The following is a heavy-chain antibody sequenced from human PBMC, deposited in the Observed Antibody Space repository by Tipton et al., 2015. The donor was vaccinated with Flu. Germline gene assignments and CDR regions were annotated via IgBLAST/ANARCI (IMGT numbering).Heavy chain of an antibody. CDR3: ASPLPGGLLPDYYYYSGMDV. CDR1: GFTFSSYA. V-gene: IGHV3-23*01. CDR2: ISGSGGST. Sequence: SLRLSCAASGFTFSSYAMSWVRQAPGKGLEWVSAISGSGGSTYYADSVKGRFTISRDNSKNTLYLQMNSLRAEDTAVYYCASPLPGGLLPDYYYYSGMDVWGQGTTVPVSS. D-gene: IGHD3-16*01. J-gene: IGHJ6*02.